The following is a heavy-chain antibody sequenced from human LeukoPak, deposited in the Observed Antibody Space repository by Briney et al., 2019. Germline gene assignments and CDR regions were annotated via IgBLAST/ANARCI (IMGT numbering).Heavy chain of an antibody. J-gene: IGHJ4*02. CDR2: IYYSGST. CDR1: GGSISSGDSY. Sequence: SETLSLTCTVSGGSISSGDSYWSWIRQPPGKGLEWIGYIYYSGSTYYNPSLKSRVTISVDTSKNQFSLKLSSVTAADTAVYYCARDHQSYYDFWSGQISNFDYWGQGTLVTVSS. V-gene: IGHV4-30-4*01. CDR3: ARDHQSYYDFWSGQISNFDY. D-gene: IGHD3-3*01.